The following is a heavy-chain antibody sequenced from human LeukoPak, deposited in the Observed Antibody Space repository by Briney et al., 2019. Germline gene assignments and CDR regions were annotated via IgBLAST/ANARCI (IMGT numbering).Heavy chain of an antibody. Sequence: SETLSLTCAVYGGSFSGYYWSWIRQPPGKGLEWIGYIYYSGSTNYNPSLRSRVTISVDTSKNQFSLKLSSVTAADTAVYYCAREGNYNIDYWGLGTLVTVSS. CDR3: AREGNYNIDY. CDR1: GGSFSGYY. V-gene: IGHV4-59*01. J-gene: IGHJ4*02. D-gene: IGHD3-9*01. CDR2: IYYSGST.